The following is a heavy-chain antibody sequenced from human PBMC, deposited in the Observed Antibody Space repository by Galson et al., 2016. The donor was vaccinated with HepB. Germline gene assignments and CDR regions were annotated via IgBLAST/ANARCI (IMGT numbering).Heavy chain of an antibody. D-gene: IGHD3-16*02. V-gene: IGHV3-21*01. CDR2: ISSSSSYI. CDR3: ARTYYDYVWGSYRQVFDAFDI. CDR1: GFKMGNYN. Sequence: SLRLSCAASGFKMGNYNMHWVRQAPGKGLEWVSSISSSSSYIYYADSVKGRFTISRDNAKNSLYLQMNSLRAEDTAVYYCARTYYDYVWGSYRQVFDAFDIWGQGTMVTVSS. J-gene: IGHJ3*02.